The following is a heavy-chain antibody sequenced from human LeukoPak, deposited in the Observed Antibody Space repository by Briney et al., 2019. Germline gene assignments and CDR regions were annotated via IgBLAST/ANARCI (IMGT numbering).Heavy chain of an antibody. V-gene: IGHV4-34*01. D-gene: IGHD1-26*01. CDR1: GGSFSGYY. Sequence: PSETLSLTCAVYGGSFSGYYWSWIRQPPGKGLEWIGEINHSGSTNYNPSLKSRVTISVDTSKNPFSLKLSSVTAADTAVYYCAREGIVGENWFDPWGQGTLVTVSS. J-gene: IGHJ5*02. CDR3: AREGIVGENWFDP. CDR2: INHSGST.